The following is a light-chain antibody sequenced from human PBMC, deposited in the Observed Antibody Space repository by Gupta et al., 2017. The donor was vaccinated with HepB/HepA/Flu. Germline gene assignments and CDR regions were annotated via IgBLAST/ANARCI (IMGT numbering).Light chain of an antibody. CDR3: AAWDDSLNCYV. CDR2: SNN. V-gene: IGLV1-44*01. Sequence: QSVLTQPPSASGTPGQRVTISCSGSSSNIGSNTVTWYQQLPGTAPKLLIYSNNQRPSGVPDRFSGSKSGTSASLAISGLQSEDEADYYCAAWDDSLNCYVFGTGTKVTVL. CDR1: SSNIGSNT. J-gene: IGLJ1*01.